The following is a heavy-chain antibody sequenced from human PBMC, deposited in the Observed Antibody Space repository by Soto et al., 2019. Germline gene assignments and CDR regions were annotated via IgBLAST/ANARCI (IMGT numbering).Heavy chain of an antibody. Sequence: PGESLKISCKGSVYSFTSYWIGWVRQMPGKGPEWMGIIYPGDSDTRYSPSFQGQVTISADKSISTAYLQWSSLKASDTAMYYCARQIGLYYYDSSGYGYFDLWGRGTLVTVSS. CDR2: IYPGDSDT. CDR1: VYSFTSYW. J-gene: IGHJ2*01. D-gene: IGHD3-22*01. CDR3: ARQIGLYYYDSSGYGYFDL. V-gene: IGHV5-51*01.